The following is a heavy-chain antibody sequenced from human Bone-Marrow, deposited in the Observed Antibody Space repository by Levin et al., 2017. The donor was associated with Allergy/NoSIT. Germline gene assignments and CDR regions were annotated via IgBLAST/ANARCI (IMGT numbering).Heavy chain of an antibody. J-gene: IGHJ3*02. CDR1: GFTFSSYA. CDR3: AKGDRGYCSGGSCYGSDAFDI. V-gene: IGHV3-23*01. Sequence: PGGSLRLSCAASGFTFSSYAMSWVRQAPGKGLEWVSAISGSGGSTYYADSVKGRFTISRDNSKNTLYLQMNSLRAEDTAVYYCAKGDRGYCSGGSCYGSDAFDIWGQGTMVTVSS. D-gene: IGHD2-15*01. CDR2: ISGSGGST.